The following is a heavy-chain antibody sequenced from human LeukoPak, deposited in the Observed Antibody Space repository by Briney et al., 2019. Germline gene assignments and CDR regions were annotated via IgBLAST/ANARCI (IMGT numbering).Heavy chain of an antibody. Sequence: PSETLPLTCTVSGGSISSYYWSWIRQPPGKGLEWIGYIYYSGSTNYNPSLKSRVTISVDTSKNQFSLKLSSVTAADTAVYYCARASSGYDTFDIWGQGTMVTVSS. CDR1: GGSISSYY. V-gene: IGHV4-59*01. CDR3: ARASSGYDTFDI. J-gene: IGHJ3*02. CDR2: IYYSGST. D-gene: IGHD5-12*01.